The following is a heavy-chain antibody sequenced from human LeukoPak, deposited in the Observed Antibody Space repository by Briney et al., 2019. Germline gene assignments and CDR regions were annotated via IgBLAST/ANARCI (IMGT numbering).Heavy chain of an antibody. CDR2: IDWDDDK. D-gene: IGHD3-22*01. CDR3: ARTTLDSSGYYPFDY. V-gene: IGHV2-70*04. CDR1: GFSLSTSGMR. J-gene: IGHJ4*02. Sequence: SGPALVKPTQTLTLTCTFSGFSLSTSGMRVSWIRQPPGKALEWLARIDWDDDKFYSTSLKTRLTISKDTSKNQVVLTMTNMDPVDTATYNCARTTLDSSGYYPFDYWGQGTLVTVSS.